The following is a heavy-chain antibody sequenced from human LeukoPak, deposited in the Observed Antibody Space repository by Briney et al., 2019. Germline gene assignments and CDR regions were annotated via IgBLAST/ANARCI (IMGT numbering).Heavy chain of an antibody. CDR1: GDSVSSNSAA. V-gene: IGHV6-1*01. D-gene: IGHD6-19*01. CDR2: TFYRSKWYN. J-gene: IGHJ4*02. Sequence: SRTLSLTCAISGDSVSSNSAAWHWIRQSPSRGLEWLGRTFYRSKWYNEYAESVRSRINFNPDTSKNHFTLQLNSVTPEDTAVYYCARDGDPLYSSGWYAYLEYWGQGTPVTVSS. CDR3: ARDGDPLYSSGWYAYLEY.